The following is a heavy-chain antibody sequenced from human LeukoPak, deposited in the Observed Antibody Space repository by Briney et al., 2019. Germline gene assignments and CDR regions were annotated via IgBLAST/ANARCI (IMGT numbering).Heavy chain of an antibody. CDR3: TRHVRVGATLSWFDP. V-gene: IGHV5-51*01. CDR1: EYNFATYW. CDR2: IYPGDSDT. J-gene: IGHJ5*02. D-gene: IGHD1-26*01. Sequence: GESLKISCKGSEYNFATYWFGWVRQMPGKGLEWMGIIYPGDSDTRYSPSFQGQVTISADKSINTAYLQWSSLKASDTAMYHCTRHVRVGATLSWFDPWGQGTLVTVSS.